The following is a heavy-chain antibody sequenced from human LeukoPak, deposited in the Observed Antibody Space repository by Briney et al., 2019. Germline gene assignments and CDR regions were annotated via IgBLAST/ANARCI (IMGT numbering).Heavy chain of an antibody. CDR3: AKDYSSSWYGVPPVDY. CDR2: ISYDGSNR. V-gene: IGHV3-30*18. J-gene: IGHJ4*02. CDR1: GFTFSSYG. Sequence: GGSLTLSCAASGFTFSSYGMHWVRQAPGKGLEWVVVISYDGSNRYYADSVKGRFTISRDNSKNTLYLQMNSLRAEDTAVYYCAKDYSSSWYGVPPVDYWGQGTLVTVSS. D-gene: IGHD6-13*01.